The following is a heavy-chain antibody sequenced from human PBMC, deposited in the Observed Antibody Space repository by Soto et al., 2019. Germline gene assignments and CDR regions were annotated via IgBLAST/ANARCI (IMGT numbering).Heavy chain of an antibody. V-gene: IGHV3-48*03. J-gene: IGHJ5*02. CDR1: GFTFSSYE. CDR3: ARSRRSWFDP. CDR2: ISSSGSTI. Sequence: GSVRLSCAASGFTFSSYEMNWVRQAPGKGLEWVSYISSSGSTIYYADSVKGRFTISRDNAKNSLYLQVNSLRAEDTAVYYCARSRRSWFDPWGQGTLVTVSS.